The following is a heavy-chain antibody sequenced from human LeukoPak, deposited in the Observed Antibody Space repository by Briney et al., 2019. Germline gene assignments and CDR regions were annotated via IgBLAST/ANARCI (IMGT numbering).Heavy chain of an antibody. CDR3: ASTRSMVATFDY. CDR1: DGSISSDSYY. J-gene: IGHJ4*02. V-gene: IGHV4-39*07. CDR2: IYHSGST. D-gene: IGHD5-12*01. Sequence: SETLSLTCTVPDGSISSDSYYWGWIRQPPGKGLEWIGSIYHSGSTYYNPSLKSRVTISVDTSKNQFSLKLSSVTAADTAVYYCASTRSMVATFDYWGQGTLATVSS.